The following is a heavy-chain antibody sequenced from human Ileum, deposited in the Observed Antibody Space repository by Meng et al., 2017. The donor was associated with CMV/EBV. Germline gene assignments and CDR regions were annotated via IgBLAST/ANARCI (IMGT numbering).Heavy chain of an antibody. V-gene: IGHV4-4*07. J-gene: IGHJ4*02. D-gene: IGHD2-2*01. CDR1: GGSISGYY. Sequence: QVQLQESGPGLVKPSETLSLTCTVSGGSISGYYWSWIRQPATKGLEWIGRVYSSGSTDYNPSLQSRVTMSVDTSKNQFSPKLSSVTAADTAVYYCARGSSSWAFDYWGQGTLVTVSS. CDR3: ARGSSSWAFDY. CDR2: VYSSGST.